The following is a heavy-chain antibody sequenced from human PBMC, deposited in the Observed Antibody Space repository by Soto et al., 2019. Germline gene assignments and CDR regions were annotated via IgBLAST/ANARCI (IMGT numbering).Heavy chain of an antibody. CDR2: IYYSGST. J-gene: IGHJ5*02. D-gene: IGHD6-6*01. Sequence: QVQLQEAGPGLVKPSETLSLTCTVSGGSVSSYYWSWIRQPPGKGLEWIGYIYYSGSTNYNPSLESRVTISVDTSTTQFARELSSVTAADTAGYYCAREGIAAHNWFDPWGQGTLVTVSS. V-gene: IGHV4-59*02. CDR3: AREGIAAHNWFDP. CDR1: GGSVSSYY.